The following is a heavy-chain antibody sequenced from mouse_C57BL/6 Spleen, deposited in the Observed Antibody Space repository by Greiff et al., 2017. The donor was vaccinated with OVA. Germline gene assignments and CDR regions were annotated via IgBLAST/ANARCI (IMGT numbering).Heavy chain of an antibody. CDR3: ARSGNTFFDY. J-gene: IGHJ2*01. V-gene: IGHV1-4*01. Sequence: QVQLQQSGAELARPGASVKMSCKASGYTFTSYTMHWVKQRPGQGLEWIGYLNPSSGYTKSNQKFKDKATLTADKSSSTAYMQLSSLTSEDSAVYYCARSGNTFFDYWGQGTTLTVSS. D-gene: IGHD2-1*01. CDR1: GYTFTSYT. CDR2: LNPSSGYT.